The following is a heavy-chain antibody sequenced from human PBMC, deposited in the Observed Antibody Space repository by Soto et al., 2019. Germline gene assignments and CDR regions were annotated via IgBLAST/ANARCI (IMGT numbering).Heavy chain of an antibody. V-gene: IGHV1-69*04. D-gene: IGHD3-16*02. Sequence: ASVKVSCKASGGTFSSYTISWVRQAPGQGLEWMGRIIPILGIANYAQKFQGRVTITADKSTSTAYMELSSLRSEDTAVYYCARDGTYDYIWGSYRFGPKSFDYWGQGTLVTVSS. CDR1: GGTFSSYT. CDR2: IIPILGIA. CDR3: ARDGTYDYIWGSYRFGPKSFDY. J-gene: IGHJ4*02.